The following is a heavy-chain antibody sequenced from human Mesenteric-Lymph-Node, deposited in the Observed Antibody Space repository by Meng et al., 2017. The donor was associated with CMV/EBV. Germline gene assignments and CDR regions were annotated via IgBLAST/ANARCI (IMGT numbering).Heavy chain of an antibody. CDR1: GLTFSNYA. J-gene: IGHJ4*02. V-gene: IGHV3-23*01. CDR2: ISGSDTST. D-gene: IGHD4-23*01. CDR3: AKDRDYGGNLDLGFDY. Sequence: GGSLRLSCAASGLTFSNYAMSWVRQAAGKGLQWVSTISGSDTSTYYADSVKGRFSISRDNSKNTLNLQMNSLRAEDTAVYYCAKDRDYGGNLDLGFDYWGQGTLVTVSS.